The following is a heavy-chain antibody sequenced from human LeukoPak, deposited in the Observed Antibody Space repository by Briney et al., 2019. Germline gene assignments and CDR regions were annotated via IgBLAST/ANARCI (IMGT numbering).Heavy chain of an antibody. CDR3: ASPVTYCSGGSCYLYFQH. V-gene: IGHV3-7*01. CDR2: INQDGSQK. J-gene: IGHJ1*01. D-gene: IGHD2-15*01. CDR1: GFTFSSYW. Sequence: PGGSLRLSCAASGFTFSSYWMSWVRQAPGKGLEWVANINQDGSQKYSVDSVKGRFTISRDNAKNSLYLQMNSLRAEDTAVYYCASPVTYCSGGSCYLYFQHWGQGTLVTVSS.